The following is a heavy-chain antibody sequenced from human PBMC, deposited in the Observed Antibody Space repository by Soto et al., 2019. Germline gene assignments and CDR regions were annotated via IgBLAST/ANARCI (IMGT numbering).Heavy chain of an antibody. CDR2: INHSGST. D-gene: IGHD1-26*01. CDR1: GGSFSGYY. Sequence: SETLSLTCAVYGGSFSGYYWSWIRQPPGKGLEWIGEINHSGSTNYNPSLKSRVTISVDTSKNQFSLKLSSVTAADTAVYYCARARNGMAFDIWGQGTMVTVSS. V-gene: IGHV4-34*01. J-gene: IGHJ3*02. CDR3: ARARNGMAFDI.